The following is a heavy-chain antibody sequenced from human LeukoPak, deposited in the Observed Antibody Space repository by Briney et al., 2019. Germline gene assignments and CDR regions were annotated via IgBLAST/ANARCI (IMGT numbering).Heavy chain of an antibody. V-gene: IGHV4-39*07. CDR3: ASIGGGGSSY. CDR2: IYYSGST. J-gene: IGHJ4*02. D-gene: IGHD6-13*01. CDR1: GGSISSSSYY. Sequence: SETLSLTCTVSGGSISSSSYYWGWIRQPPGKGLEWIGSIYYSGSTNYNPSLKSRVTISVDTSKNQFSLKLSSVTAADTAVYYCASIGGGGSSYWGQGTLVTVSS.